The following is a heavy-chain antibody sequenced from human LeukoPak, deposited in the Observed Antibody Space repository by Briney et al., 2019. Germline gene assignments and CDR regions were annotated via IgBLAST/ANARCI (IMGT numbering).Heavy chain of an antibody. Sequence: PGGSLRLSCAASGFSLSSYAMSWVRQAPGKGPEWVSAISSTDAGTYHADSVRGRFTISRDSSKNTLYLQMNSLRAEDAAVYYCAKAPVTSCRGAYCYPFDYWGQGTLVTVSS. CDR3: AKAPVTSCRGAYCYPFDY. CDR2: ISSTDAGT. D-gene: IGHD2-21*01. V-gene: IGHV3-23*01. CDR1: GFSLSSYA. J-gene: IGHJ4*02.